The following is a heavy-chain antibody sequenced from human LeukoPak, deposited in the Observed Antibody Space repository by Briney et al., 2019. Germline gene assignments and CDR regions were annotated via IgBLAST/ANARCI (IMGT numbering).Heavy chain of an antibody. J-gene: IGHJ6*03. Sequence: SVKVSCKASGGTFSSYAIRWVRQAPGQGLEWMGGIIPIFGTANYAQKFQGRVTITADKSTSTAYMELSSLRSEDTAVYYCARDGGLPQRSPNYYYYMDVWGKGTTVTVSS. V-gene: IGHV1-69*06. CDR3: ARDGGLPQRSPNYYYYMDV. D-gene: IGHD3-10*01. CDR2: IIPIFGTA. CDR1: GGTFSSYA.